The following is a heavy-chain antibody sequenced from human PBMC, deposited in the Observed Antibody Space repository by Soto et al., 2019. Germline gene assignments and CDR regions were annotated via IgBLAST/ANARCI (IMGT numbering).Heavy chain of an antibody. CDR3: ARQLPTAIRGGHYYSYGMDV. Sequence: EVQLLESGGGLVQPGGSLRLSCAASGFTFSNYWMHWVRQAPGKGLVWVSGINSDGWTTSYADSVKGRFTISRDNAKNTLYLQMNSLRAEDTAVYYCARQLPTAIRGGHYYSYGMDVWGQGTTVTVSS. D-gene: IGHD2-2*02. CDR1: GFTFSNYW. J-gene: IGHJ6*02. V-gene: IGHV3-74*02. CDR2: INSDGWTT.